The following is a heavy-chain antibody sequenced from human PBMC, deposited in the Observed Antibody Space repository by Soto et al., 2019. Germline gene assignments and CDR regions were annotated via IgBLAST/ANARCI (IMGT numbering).Heavy chain of an antibody. J-gene: IGHJ4*02. Sequence: VGSLRLSCAVSGFNVMSYWMSWVRQAPGKGPEWVASIKEDGSEIYYLHSVRGRFSTSRDSAGNALHLTMNYLSAEDTGVYFCARDIGFDYVNWGQGTLVTVSS. CDR1: GFNVMSYW. D-gene: IGHD3-16*01. CDR2: IKEDGSEI. V-gene: IGHV3-7*01. CDR3: ARDIGFDYVN.